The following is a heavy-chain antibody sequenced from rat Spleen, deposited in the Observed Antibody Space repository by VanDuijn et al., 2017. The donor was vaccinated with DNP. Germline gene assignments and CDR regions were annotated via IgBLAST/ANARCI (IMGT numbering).Heavy chain of an antibody. V-gene: IGHV5-22*01. Sequence: EVQLVESGGGLVQPGRSLKLSCAASGFTFSDYYMAWVRQAPKKGLEWVASISYEGSRTYYGDSVKGRFTISRDSAKSTLYLQMNSLRSEDTATYYCARHRYDGPSYWYFDFWGPGTMVTVSS. J-gene: IGHJ1*01. CDR3: ARHRYDGPSYWYFDF. CDR2: ISYEGSRT. CDR1: GFTFSDYY. D-gene: IGHD1-12*02.